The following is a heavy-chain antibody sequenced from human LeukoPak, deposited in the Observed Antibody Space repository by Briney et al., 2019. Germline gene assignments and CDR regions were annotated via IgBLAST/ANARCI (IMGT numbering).Heavy chain of an antibody. Sequence: PGGSLRLSCAASGFTFSDYYMSWIRQAPGKGPEWVSYISSSSSYIYYADSVKGRFTISRDNAKNSLYLQMNSLRAEDTAVYYCARARPSHPDYYYYYMDVWGKGTTVTVSS. CDR3: ARARPSHPDYYYYYMDV. J-gene: IGHJ6*03. CDR1: GFTFSDYY. D-gene: IGHD1-14*01. CDR2: ISSSSSYI. V-gene: IGHV3-11*06.